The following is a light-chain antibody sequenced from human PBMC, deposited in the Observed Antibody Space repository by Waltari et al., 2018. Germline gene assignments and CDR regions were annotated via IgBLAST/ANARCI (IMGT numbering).Light chain of an antibody. J-gene: IGLJ2*01. CDR1: SGHSRYT. CDR2: VNSDGSH. V-gene: IGLV4-69*01. Sequence: QLVLTHSPSASASLGASVKLTCTLSSGHSRYTIACHQQQPEKGPRYLMKVNSDGSHSKGDGIPDRFSGSSSGAERYLTISSLQSEDEADYYCQTWGTGIHVVFGGGTKLTVL. CDR3: QTWGTGIHVV.